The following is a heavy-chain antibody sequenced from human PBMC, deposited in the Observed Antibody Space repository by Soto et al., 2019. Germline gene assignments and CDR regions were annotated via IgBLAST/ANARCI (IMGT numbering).Heavy chain of an antibody. Sequence: QIALKESGPTLVKPTQTLTLTCTISGFSLITSGVGVGWIRQPPGKALEWLALIYWDDDKRYSPSLKSRLTITKDTSKKQVVLTMTNMDPVDTATYYCAHIVTGCFTWGRGALVTVSS. CDR1: GFSLITSGVG. CDR3: AHIVTGCFT. V-gene: IGHV2-5*02. CDR2: IYWDDDK. J-gene: IGHJ5*02. D-gene: IGHD3-16*01.